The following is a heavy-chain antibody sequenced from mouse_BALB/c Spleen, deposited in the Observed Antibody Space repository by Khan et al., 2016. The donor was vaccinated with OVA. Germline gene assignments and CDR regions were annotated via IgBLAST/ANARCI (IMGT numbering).Heavy chain of an antibody. CDR3: ARPPYFSYVMVH. J-gene: IGHJ4*01. D-gene: IGHD2-10*01. Sequence: QSGPELKKPGETVKISCKASGYTSTNYGLNGVKQAPGKGLKWRGLINTYTGKPTYADDLKGRFAFSLETSASTAYLQINNLKNEDTATYFCARPPYFSYVMVHWGQGTSVTVSS. V-gene: IGHV9-3-1*01. CDR1: GYTSTNYG. CDR2: INTYTGKP.